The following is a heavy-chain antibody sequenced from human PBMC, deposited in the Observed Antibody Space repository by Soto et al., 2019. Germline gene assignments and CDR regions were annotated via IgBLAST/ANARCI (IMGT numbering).Heavy chain of an antibody. CDR3: ARVWGGAFDF. D-gene: IGHD3-10*01. V-gene: IGHV4-31*03. CDR2: IYYSGST. J-gene: IGHJ3*01. CDR1: GGSISSGGYY. Sequence: PSETLSLTCTVSGGSISSGGYYWSWIRQHPGKGLEWIGYIYYSGSTYYNPSLKSRVTISVDTSKNQFSLRLSSVTAADTAVYYCARVWGGAFDFWGQGTMVTVSS.